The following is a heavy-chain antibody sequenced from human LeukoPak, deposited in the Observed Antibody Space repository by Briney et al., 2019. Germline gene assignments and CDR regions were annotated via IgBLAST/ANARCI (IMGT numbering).Heavy chain of an antibody. CDR2: ISSSSSTI. J-gene: IGHJ4*02. V-gene: IGHV3-48*01. CDR1: GFPFSSSA. CDR3: ARESYPIDY. D-gene: IGHD5-18*01. Sequence: GGSLRLSCAASGFPFSSSAMTWVRQAPGKGLEWVSYISSSSSTIYYADSVKGRFTISRDNAKNSLYLQMNSLRAEDTAVYYCARESYPIDYWGQGTLVTVSS.